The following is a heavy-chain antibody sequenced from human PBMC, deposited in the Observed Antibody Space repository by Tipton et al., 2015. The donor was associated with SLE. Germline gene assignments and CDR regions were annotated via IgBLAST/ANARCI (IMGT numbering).Heavy chain of an antibody. CDR3: ARHPPQSPGAFDI. D-gene: IGHD3-10*01. V-gene: IGHV4-39*01. J-gene: IGHJ3*02. CDR1: GDSISSSSHL. CDR2: MHYSGTT. Sequence: TLSLTCSVSGDSISSSSHLWGWIRQPPGKGLEWIRNMHYSGTTDYNPSLTSRVTISVDTSKNKFSLQLVFVTAADTAVYYCARHPPQSPGAFDIWGQGTLVTVSS.